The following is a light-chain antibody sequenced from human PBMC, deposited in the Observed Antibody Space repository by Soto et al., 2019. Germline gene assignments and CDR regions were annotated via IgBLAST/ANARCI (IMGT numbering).Light chain of an antibody. CDR1: QSVLSRSNNKNY. Sequence: DIVMTQSPDSLAVSLGERATINCKSSQSVLSRSNNKNYLVWYQHKPGQPPKLLISWASNRESGVPDRISGSGSGTDFTLTISGLQAEDVAVYYCQQCYSAPLTFGGGTKVEIK. CDR3: QQCYSAPLT. V-gene: IGKV4-1*01. J-gene: IGKJ4*01. CDR2: WAS.